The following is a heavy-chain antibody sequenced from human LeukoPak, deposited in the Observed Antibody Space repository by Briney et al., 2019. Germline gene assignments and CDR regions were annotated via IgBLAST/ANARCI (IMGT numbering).Heavy chain of an antibody. CDR3: ARAPGYYYDSSGYFY. CDR2: IIPIFGTA. V-gene: IGHV1-69*13. CDR1: GGTFSSYA. J-gene: IGHJ4*02. D-gene: IGHD3-22*01. Sequence: GASVTVSCKASGGTFSSYAISWVRQAPGQGLEWMGGIIPIFGTANYAHKFQGRVTITADESTSTAYMELSSLRSEDTAVYYCARAPGYYYDSSGYFYWGQGTLVTVSS.